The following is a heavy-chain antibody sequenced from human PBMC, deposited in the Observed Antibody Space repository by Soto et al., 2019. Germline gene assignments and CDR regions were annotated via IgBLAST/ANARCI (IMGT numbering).Heavy chain of an antibody. CDR3: ARVFRLAVESSCFDY. J-gene: IGHJ4*02. V-gene: IGHV1-18*01. Sequence: ASVKVSCKASGYKFTGYGIGWVRQAPGQGLEWMGWISAYNGDPSYAQKFQGRVTMTTDTSTSTAYMELRRLRADDTAVYFCARVFRLAVESSCFDYWGQGTLVTVSS. D-gene: IGHD6-19*01. CDR1: GYKFTGYG. CDR2: ISAYNGDP.